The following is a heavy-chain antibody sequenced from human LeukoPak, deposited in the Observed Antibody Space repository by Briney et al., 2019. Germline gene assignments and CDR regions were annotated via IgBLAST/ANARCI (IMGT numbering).Heavy chain of an antibody. CDR2: ISSSGSTK. D-gene: IGHD2-15*01. CDR3: AIEGYCSGGTCYTNWFYT. V-gene: IGHV3-48*02. Sequence: GGSLRLSCAASGFTFSSYSMNWVRQAPGKGLEWVSYISSSGSTKYYADSVKGRFTISRDNAQNSLYLQMNSLRDEDTAVYYCAIEGYCSGGTCYTNWFYTWGQGTLVTVSS. J-gene: IGHJ5*02. CDR1: GFTFSSYS.